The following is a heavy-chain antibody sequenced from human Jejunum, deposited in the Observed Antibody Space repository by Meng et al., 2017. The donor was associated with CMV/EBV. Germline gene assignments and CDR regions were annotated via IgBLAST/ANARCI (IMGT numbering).Heavy chain of an antibody. J-gene: IGHJ4*02. V-gene: IGHV4-30-4*01. CDR3: ARSPYSGSALPFFDY. CDR1: GDSFNSPDYY. Sequence: QRQLQESGPGLVKPSQTLSLTCTVSGDSFNSPDYYWSWIRQPPEKGLECIGYIYYSGSTYYNPSLKSRVSISGDTSNKQFSLKLTSVTAADTAVYYCARSPYSGSALPFFDYWGQGSLVTVSS. D-gene: IGHD1-26*01. CDR2: IYYSGST.